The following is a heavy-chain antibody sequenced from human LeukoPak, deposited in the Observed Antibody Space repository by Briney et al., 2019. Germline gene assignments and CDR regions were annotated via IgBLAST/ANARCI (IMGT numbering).Heavy chain of an antibody. Sequence: SVKVSCKASGGTFSSYAISWVRQAPGQGLEWMGRIIPILGIANYAQKFQGRVTITADKSTSTAYMELSSLRSEDTAVYYCARASGIAAAGKDYWGQGTLVTVSS. J-gene: IGHJ4*02. D-gene: IGHD6-13*01. CDR1: GGTFSSYA. CDR2: IIPILGIA. CDR3: ARASGIAAAGKDY. V-gene: IGHV1-69*04.